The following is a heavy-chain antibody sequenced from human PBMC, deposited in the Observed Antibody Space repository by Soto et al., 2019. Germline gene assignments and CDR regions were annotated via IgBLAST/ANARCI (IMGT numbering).Heavy chain of an antibody. CDR1: GYTFTSYG. J-gene: IGHJ5*02. CDR2: ISAYNGNT. D-gene: IGHD3-10*01. CDR3: ARDPSFTGVRGVIPPPWFDP. Sequence: QVQLVQSGAEVKKPGASVKVSCKASGYTFTSYGISWVRQAPGQGLEWMGWISAYNGNTNYAQKLQGRVTMTTDTSTSTAYMELRSLRSDDTAVYYCARDPSFTGVRGVIPPPWFDPWGQGTLVTVSS. V-gene: IGHV1-18*01.